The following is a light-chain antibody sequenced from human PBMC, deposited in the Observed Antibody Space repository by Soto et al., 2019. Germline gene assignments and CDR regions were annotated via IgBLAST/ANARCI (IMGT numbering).Light chain of an antibody. J-gene: IGKJ2*01. CDR2: LGS. Sequence: VMTQSPLSLSVTPGEPASISCRSSQSPLHHDIYNYLDWYLQKPGQSPQLLIYLGSNRASGVPDRFSGSGSGTDFTLKISRVEPEDVGVYYCMQALQTSYTFGQGTKLEIK. CDR1: QSPLHHDIYNY. V-gene: IGKV2-28*01. CDR3: MQALQTSYT.